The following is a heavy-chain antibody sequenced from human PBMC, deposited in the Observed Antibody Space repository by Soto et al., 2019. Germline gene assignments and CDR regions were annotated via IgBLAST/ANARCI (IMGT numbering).Heavy chain of an antibody. D-gene: IGHD5-18*01. CDR1: GFTFSSYS. CDR2: ISTSSNYI. V-gene: IGHV3-21*01. Sequence: GGSLRLSCAASGFTFSSYSMNWVRQAPGKGLEWVSFISTSSNYIYYADSVKGRFTISRDNAKNSLYLQMNSLRAEDTAVYYCAREDSGYSYGSVTYYHGMDVWGQGTTVTVSS. CDR3: AREDSGYSYGSVTYYHGMDV. J-gene: IGHJ6*02.